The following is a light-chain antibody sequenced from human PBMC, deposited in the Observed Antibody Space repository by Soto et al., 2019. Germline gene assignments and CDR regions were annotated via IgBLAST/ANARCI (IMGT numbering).Light chain of an antibody. CDR2: EIN. V-gene: IGLV2-8*01. J-gene: IGLJ1*01. CDR3: SSFAGSNIFPYV. CDR1: SSDVGAYDY. Sequence: QCALTQPPSASGSPGQSVTISCTGTSSDVGAYDYVSWYQQHPGKAPKLMIYEINKRPSGVPDRFSGSKSGNTASLTVSGLQAEDEADYYGSSFAGSNIFPYVFGTGTKVTAL.